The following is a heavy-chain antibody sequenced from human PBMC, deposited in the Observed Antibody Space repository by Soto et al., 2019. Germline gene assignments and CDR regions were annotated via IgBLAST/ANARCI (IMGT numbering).Heavy chain of an antibody. Sequence: ASVKVSCKASGYTFTSYDINWVRQATGQGLEWMGWMNPNSGNTGYAQKFQGRVTMTRNTSISTAYMELSSLRSEDTAVYYCARVVTHAYYYYYMDVWGKGTTVTVSS. J-gene: IGHJ6*03. D-gene: IGHD5-18*01. V-gene: IGHV1-8*01. CDR3: ARVVTHAYYYYYMDV. CDR1: GYTFTSYD. CDR2: MNPNSGNT.